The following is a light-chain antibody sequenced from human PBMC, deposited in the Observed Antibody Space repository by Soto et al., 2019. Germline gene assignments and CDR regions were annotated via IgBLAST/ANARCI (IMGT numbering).Light chain of an antibody. CDR1: QGISSY. J-gene: IGKJ4*01. Sequence: DIQLTQSPSFLSASVGDRVTITCRASQGISSYLAWYQQKPGKAPKLLIYAASTLQSGVPSRFSGSGSGTEFTLTISSLQPEDCATYYCQQPELTFGGGTKVEIK. V-gene: IGKV1-9*01. CDR2: AAS. CDR3: QQPELT.